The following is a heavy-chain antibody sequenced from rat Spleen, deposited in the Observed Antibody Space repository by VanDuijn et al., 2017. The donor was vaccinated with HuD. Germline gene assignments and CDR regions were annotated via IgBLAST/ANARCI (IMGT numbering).Heavy chain of an antibody. CDR3: ASLMYTPDYLGVMDV. V-gene: IGHV5-19*01. D-gene: IGHD1-6*01. Sequence: EVQLVESGGGLVQPGRSLKLSCAASGFTFSNYGMHWIRQAPTKGLEWFASISPSGGSTTYYRDTVKGRFTISRDNAESTLYLQMDSLRSEATATYYCASLMYTPDYLGVMDVWGQGASVTVSS. J-gene: IGHJ4*01. CDR2: ISPSGGSTT. CDR1: GFTFSNYG.